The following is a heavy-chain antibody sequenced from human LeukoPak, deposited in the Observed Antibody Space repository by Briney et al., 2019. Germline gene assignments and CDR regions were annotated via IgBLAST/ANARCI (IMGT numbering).Heavy chain of an antibody. CDR1: GFSFSIYA. J-gene: IGHJ5*02. CDR3: AKGSRVGATIWFDP. Sequence: PGGSLRLSCTASGFSFSIYALSWVRQAPGKGLEWVSGIRGSGAITYYADSVKGRFTISRDNSKNTLYLQMNSLRAEDTAVYYCAKGSRVGATIWFDPWGQGTLVTVSS. D-gene: IGHD1-26*01. V-gene: IGHV3-23*01. CDR2: IRGSGAIT.